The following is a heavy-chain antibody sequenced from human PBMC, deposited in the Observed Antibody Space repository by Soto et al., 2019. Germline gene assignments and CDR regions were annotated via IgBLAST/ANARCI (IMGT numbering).Heavy chain of an antibody. CDR3: ARSSIAVAGPFDY. V-gene: IGHV5-51*01. J-gene: IGHJ4*02. D-gene: IGHD6-19*01. Sequence: PGESLKISCKGSGYRFTTYWIGWVLQKPGRGLEWMGIIQPGDSDTRYSPSFQGQVTISADKSISTAYLQWSSLKASDTAIYYCARSSIAVAGPFDYWGQGTLVTVSS. CDR1: GYRFTTYW. CDR2: IQPGDSDT.